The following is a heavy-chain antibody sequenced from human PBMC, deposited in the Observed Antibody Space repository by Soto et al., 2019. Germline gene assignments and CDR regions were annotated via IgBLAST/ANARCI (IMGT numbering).Heavy chain of an antibody. CDR2: IKQDGSEK. J-gene: IGHJ6*04. Sequence: GGSLRLSCAASGFTFSSYWMSWVRQAPGKGLDWVANIKQDGSEKYYVDSVKGRFTISRDNAKNSLYLQMNSLRAEDTAVYYCASEILGYWSSTSCYAGPFVWGKGTTVTVPS. D-gene: IGHD2-2*01. CDR3: ASEILGYWSSTSCYAGPFV. CDR1: GFTFSSYW. V-gene: IGHV3-7*01.